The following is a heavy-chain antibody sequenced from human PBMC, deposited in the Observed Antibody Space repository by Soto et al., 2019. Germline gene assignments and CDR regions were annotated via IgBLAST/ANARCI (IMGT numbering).Heavy chain of an antibody. J-gene: IGHJ6*02. CDR1: SGSVSSGSYY. CDR3: AKDQGYYDFWSGLALVQPRQTDYGMDV. Sequence: SDTLSVTCTVSSGSVSSGSYYWGWIRQAPGKGLEWIGYIYYSGSTNYNPSLKSRDTISVDTSKNQFSLKLSSVTAADTAVYYCAKDQGYYDFWSGLALVQPRQTDYGMDVWGQGTTVTVSS. D-gene: IGHD3-3*01. V-gene: IGHV4-61*01. CDR2: IYYSGST.